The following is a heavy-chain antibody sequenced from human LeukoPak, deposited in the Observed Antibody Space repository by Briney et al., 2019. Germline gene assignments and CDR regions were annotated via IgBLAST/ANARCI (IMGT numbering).Heavy chain of an antibody. Sequence: PSETLSLTCTVSGGSISGYYWTWIRQPAGKGLEWIGRINTSGNTNYNPSLKSRVTMSTGTSKNQFSLILNSVTAAGTAVYYCAREGRSSSSGYWGQGILVTVSS. J-gene: IGHJ4*02. CDR3: AREGRSSSSGY. D-gene: IGHD6-6*01. V-gene: IGHV4-4*07. CDR1: GGSISGYY. CDR2: INTSGNT.